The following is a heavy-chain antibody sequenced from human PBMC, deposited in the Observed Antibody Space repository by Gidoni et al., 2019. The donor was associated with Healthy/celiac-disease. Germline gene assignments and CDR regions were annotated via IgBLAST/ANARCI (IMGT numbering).Heavy chain of an antibody. J-gene: IGHJ3*02. V-gene: IGHV1-18*01. CDR2: SSAYNGNT. Sequence: QVQLVQSGAEVKKPGASVKVSCKAAGYTFTSYGISWGRQAPGQGLEWMGWSSAYNGNTNYAQKLQGRVTMTTDTSTSTAYMELRSLRSDDTAVYYCARGSSGWYSNVGDAFDIWGQGTMVTVSS. CDR1: GYTFTSYG. CDR3: ARGSSGWYSNVGDAFDI. D-gene: IGHD6-19*01.